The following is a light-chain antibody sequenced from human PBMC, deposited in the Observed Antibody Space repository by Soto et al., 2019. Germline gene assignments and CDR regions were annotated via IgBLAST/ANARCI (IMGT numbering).Light chain of an antibody. CDR3: QQSYNTPIT. CDR1: QTISNY. V-gene: IGKV1-39*01. Sequence: DIQMTQSPSSLSSSLGYRFTITCLASQTISNYLNWYQQKSGRAPELLVYAASNLQSGVPSRFTGSGSGTHFTLTISGLEPADFATYFCQQSYNTPITFGQGTRLEIK. J-gene: IGKJ5*01. CDR2: AAS.